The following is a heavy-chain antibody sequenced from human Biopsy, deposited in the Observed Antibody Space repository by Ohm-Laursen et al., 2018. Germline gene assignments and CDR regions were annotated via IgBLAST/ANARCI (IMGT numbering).Heavy chain of an antibody. V-gene: IGHV1-18*01. Sequence: SSVKVSCKPSGYTFTSYEINWVRLAPGQGPEWMGWISGYNGNTNYPQSLQGRVTLTTDASSSTAYMELRGLRSDDTAVYYCARDRHHAAGSYAGMDVWGQGTTVTVSS. CDR3: ARDRHHAAGSYAGMDV. CDR2: ISGYNGNT. CDR1: GYTFTSYE. D-gene: IGHD3-10*01. J-gene: IGHJ6*02.